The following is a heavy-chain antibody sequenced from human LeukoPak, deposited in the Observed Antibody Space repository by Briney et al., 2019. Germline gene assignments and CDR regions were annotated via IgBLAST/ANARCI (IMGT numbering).Heavy chain of an antibody. CDR3: ARRSSAWNFYYMDF. Sequence: PSETLSLTCTVSGGSITSSTYYWGWLRQPPGKGLEWIGSISYSGSTYYNPSLKSRVTISVDTSKNQFSLKLSSGTAADTAVYSSARRSSAWNFYYMDFWGKGTTVTVSS. CDR2: ISYSGST. CDR1: GGSITSSTYY. D-gene: IGHD1-1*01. V-gene: IGHV4-39*01. J-gene: IGHJ6*03.